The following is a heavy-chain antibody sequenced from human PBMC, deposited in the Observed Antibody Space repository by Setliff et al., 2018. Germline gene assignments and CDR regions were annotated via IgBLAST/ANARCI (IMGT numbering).Heavy chain of an antibody. J-gene: IGHJ6*02. D-gene: IGHD6-13*01. CDR1: GDSISSGRYY. CDR2: INYSGST. Sequence: ETLSLTCTVSGDSISSGRYYWGWIRQPPGKGLEWIGSINYSGSTYYNPSLKSRVTISVETSKNQFSLKLSSVTAADTAVYYCARAAGYSSSWYHYYYGMDVWGQGTTVTV. CDR3: ARAAGYSSSWYHYYYGMDV. V-gene: IGHV4-39*01.